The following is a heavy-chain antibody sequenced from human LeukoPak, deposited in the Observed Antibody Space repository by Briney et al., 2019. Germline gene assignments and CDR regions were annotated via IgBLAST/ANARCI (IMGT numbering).Heavy chain of an antibody. CDR3: ARDPIVAVPYYFDY. Sequence: GGSLRLSCAASGFTFSRYSMNWVRQAPGKGLEWVSCISSSSNYKSHADSVKGRFTISRDNAKNSLYLHINSLRAEDTAVYFCARDPIVAVPYYFDYWGQGTLVTVSS. D-gene: IGHD5-12*01. CDR1: GFTFSRYS. V-gene: IGHV3-21*01. CDR2: ISSSSNYK. J-gene: IGHJ4*02.